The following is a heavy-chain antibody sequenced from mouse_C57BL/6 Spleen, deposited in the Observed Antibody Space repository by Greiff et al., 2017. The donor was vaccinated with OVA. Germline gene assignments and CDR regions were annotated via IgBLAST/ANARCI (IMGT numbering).Heavy chain of an antibody. CDR2: IDPETGGT. V-gene: IGHV1-15*01. CDR3: TRALNWDGDY. D-gene: IGHD4-1*01. CDR1: GYTFTDYE. Sequence: QVQLQQSGAELVRPGASVTLSCKASGYTFTDYEMHWVKQTPVHGLEWIGAIDPETGGTAYNQKFKGKAIRTADKSSSTAYMELRSLTSEDSAVYYCTRALNWDGDYWGQGTTLTVSS. J-gene: IGHJ2*01.